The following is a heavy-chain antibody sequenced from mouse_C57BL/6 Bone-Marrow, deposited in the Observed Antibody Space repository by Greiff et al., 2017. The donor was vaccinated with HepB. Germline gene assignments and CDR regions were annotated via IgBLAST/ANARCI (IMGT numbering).Heavy chain of an antibody. J-gene: IGHJ2*01. Sequence: EVQLQQSGTVLARPGASVKMSCTTSGYTFTSYWMHWVKQRPGQGLEWIGAIYPGNSDTSYNQKFKGKAKLTAVTSASTAYMELSSLTNEDSAVYYCTKIYYYGSSYGGWGQGTTLTVSS. CDR1: GYTFTSYW. CDR2: IYPGNSDT. CDR3: TKIYYYGSSYGG. V-gene: IGHV1-5*01. D-gene: IGHD1-1*01.